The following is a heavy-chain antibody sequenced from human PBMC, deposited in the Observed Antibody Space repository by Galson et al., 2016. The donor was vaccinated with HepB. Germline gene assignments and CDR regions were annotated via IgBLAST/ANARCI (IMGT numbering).Heavy chain of an antibody. CDR3: AREDWGSQALLRLFDS. J-gene: IGHJ4*02. CDR1: GFTFDAYA. Sequence: SLRLSCAASGFTFDAYAMHWVRQAPGKGLEWVAFMWHDGSKTYYPDSLRGRFTISSDTSKNTLYLQMNSLRAEDTAVYYCAREDWGSQALLRLFDSWGQGTLVTVSS. V-gene: IGHV3-33*08. CDR2: MWHDGSKT. D-gene: IGHD2-15*01.